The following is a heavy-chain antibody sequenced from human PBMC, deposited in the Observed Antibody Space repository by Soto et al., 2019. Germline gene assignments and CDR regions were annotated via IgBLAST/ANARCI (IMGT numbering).Heavy chain of an antibody. D-gene: IGHD4-17*01. CDR3: AREDYGDYGGLFDY. V-gene: IGHV1-69*08. CDR1: GGTFSSYT. J-gene: IGHJ4*02. CDR2: IIPILGIA. Sequence: QVQLVQSGAEVKKPGSSVKVSCKASGGTFSSYTISWVRQAPGQGLEWMGRIIPILGIANYAQKFQGRVTITADKSTSTASMELSSLRSEDTAVYYCAREDYGDYGGLFDYWGQGTLVTVSS.